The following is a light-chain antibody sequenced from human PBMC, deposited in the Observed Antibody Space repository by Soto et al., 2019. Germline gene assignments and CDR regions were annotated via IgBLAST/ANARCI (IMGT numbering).Light chain of an antibody. CDR1: SSDVGSYNL. CDR2: EVS. V-gene: IGLV2-23*02. CDR3: CTYAGSSTPYV. Sequence: QSVLTQPASVSGSPGQSITISCTGTSSDVGSYNLVSWYQQHPGKAPKLMIYEVSKRPSGVSNRFSGSKSGNTASLTISGLQAGDEADYYCCTYAGSSTPYVVGTGTKVTVL. J-gene: IGLJ1*01.